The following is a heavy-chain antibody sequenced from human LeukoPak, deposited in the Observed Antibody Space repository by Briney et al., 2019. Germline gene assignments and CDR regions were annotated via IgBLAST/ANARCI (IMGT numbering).Heavy chain of an antibody. Sequence: GGSLRLSCAASGFTFSSYSMNWVRQAPGKGLEWVSAISGSGGSTYYADSVKGRFTISRDNSKNTLYLQMNSLRAEDTAVYYCAKEFYDSSGYYPDAFDIWGQGTMVTVSS. CDR2: ISGSGGST. J-gene: IGHJ3*02. CDR1: GFTFSSYS. D-gene: IGHD3-22*01. CDR3: AKEFYDSSGYYPDAFDI. V-gene: IGHV3-23*01.